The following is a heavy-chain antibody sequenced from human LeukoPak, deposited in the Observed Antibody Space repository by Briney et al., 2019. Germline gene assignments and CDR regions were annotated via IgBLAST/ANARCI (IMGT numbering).Heavy chain of an antibody. Sequence: TSETLSLTCAVSGYSISSGYYWGWIRQPPGKGLEWIGSIYHSGSTYYNPSLKSRVTISVDTSKNQFSLKLSSVTAADTAVYYCAKGYSSPAPYYYYYMDVWGKGTTVAVSS. J-gene: IGHJ6*03. V-gene: IGHV4-38-2*01. CDR1: GYSISSGYY. CDR3: AKGYSSPAPYYYYYMDV. D-gene: IGHD6-13*01. CDR2: IYHSGST.